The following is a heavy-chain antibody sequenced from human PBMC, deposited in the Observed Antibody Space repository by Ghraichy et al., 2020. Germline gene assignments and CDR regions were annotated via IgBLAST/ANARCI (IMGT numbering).Heavy chain of an antibody. CDR3: TTVGYDSSGHDY. D-gene: IGHD3-22*01. CDR2: IKSKTDGGTT. Sequence: GESLNISCEASGFTFSNAWMSWVRQAPGKGLEWVGRIKSKTDGGTTDYAAPVKGRFTISRDDSKNTLYLQMNSLKTEDTAVYYCTTVGYDSSGHDYWGQGTLVTVSS. CDR1: GFTFSNAW. V-gene: IGHV3-15*01. J-gene: IGHJ4*02.